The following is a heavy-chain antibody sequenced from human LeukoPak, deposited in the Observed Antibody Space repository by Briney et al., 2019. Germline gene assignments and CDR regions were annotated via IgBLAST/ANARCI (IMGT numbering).Heavy chain of an antibody. J-gene: IGHJ4*02. CDR2: ISGSGGST. CDR1: GFTFSSYA. D-gene: IGHD3-10*01. Sequence: GGSLRLSCAASGFTFSSYAMSWVRQAPGKGLEWVSAISGSGGSTYYADSVKGRFTISRDNSKNTLYLQMNSLRAEDTAVYYCARGMMYYYGPGVDYWGQGTLVTVSS. CDR3: ARGMMYYYGPGVDY. V-gene: IGHV3-23*01.